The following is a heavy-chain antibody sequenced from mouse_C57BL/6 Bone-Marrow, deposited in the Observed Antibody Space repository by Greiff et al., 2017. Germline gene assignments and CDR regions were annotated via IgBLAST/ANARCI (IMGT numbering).Heavy chain of an antibody. V-gene: IGHV14-4*01. CDR2: IDPENGDT. CDR1: GSNIKDDY. CDR3: TSYDYDCYAMDY. J-gene: IGHJ4*01. D-gene: IGHD2-4*01. Sequence: EVQLQQSGAELVRPGASVKLSCTASGSNIKDDYMHWVKQRPEQGLEWIGWIDPENGDTEYASKFQGKATITADTSSNTAYLQLSSLTSEDTAVYYCTSYDYDCYAMDYWGQGTSVTVSS.